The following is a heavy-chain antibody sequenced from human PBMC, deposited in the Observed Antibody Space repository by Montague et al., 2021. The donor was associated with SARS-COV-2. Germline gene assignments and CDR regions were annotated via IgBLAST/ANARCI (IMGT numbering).Heavy chain of an antibody. V-gene: IGHV4-61*02. Sequence: TLSLTCTVSGGSVATGEYFWNWIRQPAGKGLEWIGRVYTSGSTTYIPSLNSRLTISLDTSKNRISLNLSSVTATDTAVYYCARSSGSSSPGLFDSWGQGPLVTVSS. CDR2: VYTSGST. D-gene: IGHD1-26*01. CDR1: GGSVATGEYF. J-gene: IGHJ4*02. CDR3: ARSSGSSSPGLFDS.